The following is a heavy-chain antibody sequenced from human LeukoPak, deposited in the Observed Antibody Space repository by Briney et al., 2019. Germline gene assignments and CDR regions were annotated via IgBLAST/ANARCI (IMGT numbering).Heavy chain of an antibody. J-gene: IGHJ4*02. D-gene: IGHD6-6*01. Sequence: ASVKVSCKASGYTFTGYYMHWVRQAPGQGLEWVGRINPNSGGTNYAQKFQGRVTMTRDTSISTAYMELSRLRSDDTAVYYCARENYASIAADWGQGTLVTVSS. CDR2: INPNSGGT. CDR1: GYTFTGYY. CDR3: ARENYASIAAD. V-gene: IGHV1-2*06.